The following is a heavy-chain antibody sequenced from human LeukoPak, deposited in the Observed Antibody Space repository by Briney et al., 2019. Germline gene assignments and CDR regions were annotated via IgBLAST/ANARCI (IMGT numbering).Heavy chain of an antibody. CDR1: GDSISSSSYY. J-gene: IGHJ4*02. V-gene: IGHV4-39*01. D-gene: IGHD3-22*01. CDR2: LYFTGNT. CDR3: ARATSYYDSSGYLGSYCFDY. Sequence: SETLSLTCTVSGDSISSSSYYWGWIRQPPGKGLEWIGSLYFTGNTYYNPSLKSRVTLSVDTSKNQFSLKLSSVTAADTAVYYCARATSYYDSSGYLGSYCFDYWGQGTLVTVSS.